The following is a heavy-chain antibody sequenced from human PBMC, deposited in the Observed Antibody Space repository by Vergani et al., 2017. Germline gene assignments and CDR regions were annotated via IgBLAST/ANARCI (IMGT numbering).Heavy chain of an antibody. CDR3: ARDRGYDFWSGYFEGDYYYYGMDV. Sequence: QVQLVQSGAEVKKPGASVKVSCKASGYTFTGYYMHWVRQAPGQGLEWMGWINPNSGGTNYAQKLQGRVTMTTDTSTSTAYMELRSLRSDDTAVYYCARDRGYDFWSGYFEGDYYYYGMDVWGQGTTVTVSS. D-gene: IGHD3-3*01. J-gene: IGHJ6*02. V-gene: IGHV1-2*02. CDR2: INPNSGGT. CDR1: GYTFTGYY.